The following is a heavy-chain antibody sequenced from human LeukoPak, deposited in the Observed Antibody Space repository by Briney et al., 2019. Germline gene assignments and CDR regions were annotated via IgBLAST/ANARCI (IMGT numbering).Heavy chain of an antibody. Sequence: GRSLRLSCTASGFTFGDYAMSWVRQAPGKGLEWVGFIRSKAYGGTTEYAASVKGRFTISRDDSKSIAYLQMNSLKTEDTAVYYCTRGLTYYYGSGSYYWGQGTLVTVCS. D-gene: IGHD3-10*01. CDR3: TRGLTYYYGSGSYY. CDR1: GFTFGDYA. J-gene: IGHJ4*02. CDR2: IRSKAYGGTT. V-gene: IGHV3-49*04.